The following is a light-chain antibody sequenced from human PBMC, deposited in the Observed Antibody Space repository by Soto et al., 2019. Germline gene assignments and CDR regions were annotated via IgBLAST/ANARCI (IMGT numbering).Light chain of an antibody. Sequence: QSVLTQSPSASASLGASVKLTCTLRSGHSSYAIAWHQQQPEKGPRYLMKLNNDGSHNKGDGIPDRFSGSSSGAERYLTIPRLQSEDEADYYCQTWGTATVVFGGGTKLTVL. V-gene: IGLV4-69*01. CDR2: LNNDGSH. J-gene: IGLJ2*01. CDR3: QTWGTATVV. CDR1: SGHSSYA.